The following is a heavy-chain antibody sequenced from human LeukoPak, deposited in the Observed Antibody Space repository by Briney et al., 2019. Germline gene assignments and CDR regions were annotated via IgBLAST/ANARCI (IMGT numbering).Heavy chain of an antibody. J-gene: IGHJ4*02. CDR2: VDPEDGET. CDR3: AISSITILDY. Sequence: ASVKVSCKVSGYTFTDYYMHWVQQAPGKGLEWMGLVDPEDGETIYAEKFQGRVTITADTSTDTAYMELSSLRSEDTAVYYCAISSITILDYWGQGTLVTGSS. V-gene: IGHV1-69-2*01. CDR1: GYTFTDYY. D-gene: IGHD3-9*01.